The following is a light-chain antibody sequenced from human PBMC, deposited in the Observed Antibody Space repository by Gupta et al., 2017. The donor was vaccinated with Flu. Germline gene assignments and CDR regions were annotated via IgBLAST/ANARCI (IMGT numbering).Light chain of an antibody. CDR3: YSASDTLPHWV. CDR2: KDN. Sequence: LTQPSSASASPAQTANITCSGDVLAKKFARWFQQKPGQAPLLIIYKDNKRPSGISVRFSGSSSGTTVTLTISGAQVDDEADYYCYSASDTLPHWVFGGGTKLTVL. CDR1: VLAKKF. V-gene: IGLV3-27*01. J-gene: IGLJ3*02.